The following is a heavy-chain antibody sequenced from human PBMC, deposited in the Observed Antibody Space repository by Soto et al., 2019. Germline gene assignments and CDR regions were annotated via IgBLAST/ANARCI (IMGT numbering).Heavy chain of an antibody. V-gene: IGHV3-30-3*01. CDR1: GFIFSNYA. CDR3: ATLRPSFGVVKDY. CDR2: MSYDGSRE. Sequence: QVQLVESGGGVVQPGRSLGLSCAASGFIFSNYAMHWVRQAPGKGLEWVAVMSYDGSREYYAGSVKGRFTISRDNSKNTLYLQMNTLRPEDTAVYYCATLRPSFGVVKDYWGQGTLVTVSS. J-gene: IGHJ4*02. D-gene: IGHD2-15*01.